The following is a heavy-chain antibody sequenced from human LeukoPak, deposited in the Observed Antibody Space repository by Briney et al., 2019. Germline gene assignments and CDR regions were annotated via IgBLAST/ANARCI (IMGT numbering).Heavy chain of an antibody. V-gene: IGHV3-21*01. CDR2: ISSSSSYI. Sequence: GGSLRLSCAASGFTFSSYGMNWVRQAPGKGLEWVSCISSSSSYIYYADSVKGRFTISRDSAKNSLYLQMNSLRAEDTAVYYCARAHNWKYGSFDFWGQGTLVTVSS. D-gene: IGHD1-7*01. J-gene: IGHJ4*02. CDR3: ARAHNWKYGSFDF. CDR1: GFTFSSYG.